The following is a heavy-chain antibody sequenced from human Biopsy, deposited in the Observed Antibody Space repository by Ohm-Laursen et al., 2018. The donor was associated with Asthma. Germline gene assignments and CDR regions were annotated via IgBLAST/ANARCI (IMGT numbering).Heavy chain of an antibody. CDR3: ARKAGSCISRTCYSLDF. J-gene: IGHJ4*02. CDR2: SNSVFGTT. CDR1: GGTFNTYV. D-gene: IGHD2-2*01. V-gene: IGHV1-69*01. Sequence: SSVKVSCKSLGGTFNTYVIGWVRQAPGQGLEWMGGSNSVFGTTTYPQKVQDRVTITADDSTSTVYMELSSLRSEDTAVYYCARKAGSCISRTCYSLDFWGQGTLVTVSS.